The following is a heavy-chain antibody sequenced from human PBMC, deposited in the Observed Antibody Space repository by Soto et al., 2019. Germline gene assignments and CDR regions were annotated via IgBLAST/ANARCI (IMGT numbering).Heavy chain of an antibody. J-gene: IGHJ4*02. Sequence: EVQLLESGGGLVQPGGSPRLSCAASGFTFNNYAMTWVRQAPGKALEWVSAISGGGDTTSYADSVKGRFTVSRDGSKNTLYLQMSSLRAEDTALYYCAKGRGGSGSLTPRVDFWGQGTLVTVSS. CDR3: AKGRGGSGSLTPRVDF. CDR1: GFTFNNYA. D-gene: IGHD3-10*01. V-gene: IGHV3-23*01. CDR2: ISGGGDTT.